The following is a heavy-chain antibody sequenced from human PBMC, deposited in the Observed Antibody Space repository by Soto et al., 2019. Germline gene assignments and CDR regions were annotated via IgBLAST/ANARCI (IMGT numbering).Heavy chain of an antibody. CDR1: GYSVSSPSAT. CDR2: TRYTSKWSY. D-gene: IGHD1-1*01. CDR3: LRVDWNDAGS. J-gene: IGHJ5*02. Sequence: PSHTLSLTCVISGYSVSSPSATLEWIRQSPSRGLEWLGRTRYTSKWSYEYALSVKGRITISPDTSKNHFSLQLDSVTPEDTAVYYCLRVDWNDAGSWGQGTLVTVSS. V-gene: IGHV6-1*01.